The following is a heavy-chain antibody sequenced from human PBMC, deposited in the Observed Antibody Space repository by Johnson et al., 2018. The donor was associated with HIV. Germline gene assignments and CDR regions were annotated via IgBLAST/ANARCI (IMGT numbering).Heavy chain of an antibody. CDR3: TSLRDDAFDI. CDR1: GFTFSDYY. V-gene: IGHV3-11*01. J-gene: IGHJ3*02. Sequence: QVQLVESGGGLVKPGGSLRLSCAASGFTFSDYYMSWIRQAPGKGLEWVSYISSSGSTIYYADSVKGRFTISRDDSKNTLYMQMNSLKNEDTAVYYCTSLRDDAFDIWGQGTMVTLSS. CDR2: ISSSGSTI.